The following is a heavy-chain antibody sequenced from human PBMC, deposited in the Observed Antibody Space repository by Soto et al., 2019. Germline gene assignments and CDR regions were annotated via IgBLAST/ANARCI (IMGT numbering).Heavy chain of an antibody. V-gene: IGHV4-39*01. CDR1: GGSISSSSYY. D-gene: IGHD3-3*01. CDR2: IYYSGST. J-gene: IGHJ4*02. Sequence: SETLSLTCTVSGGSISSSSYYWGWIRQPPGKGLEWIGSIYYSGSTYCNPSLKSRVTISVDTSKNQFSLKLSSVTAADTAVYYCARTYYDFWSGYYQESTYFDYWGQGTLVTVSS. CDR3: ARTYYDFWSGYYQESTYFDY.